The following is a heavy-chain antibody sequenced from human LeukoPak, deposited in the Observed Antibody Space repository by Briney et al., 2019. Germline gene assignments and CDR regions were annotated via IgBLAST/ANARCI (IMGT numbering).Heavy chain of an antibody. CDR3: ARGGSITGTTLNWFDS. CDR2: ISSSSSYI. Sequence: GGSLRLSCAASGFTFSSYSTNWVRQAPGKGLEWVSSISSSSSYIYYADSVKGRFTISRDNAKNSLYLQMNSLRAEGTAVYFCARGGSITGTTLNWFDSWGQGTLVTVSS. CDR1: GFTFSSYS. V-gene: IGHV3-21*01. D-gene: IGHD1-20*01. J-gene: IGHJ5*01.